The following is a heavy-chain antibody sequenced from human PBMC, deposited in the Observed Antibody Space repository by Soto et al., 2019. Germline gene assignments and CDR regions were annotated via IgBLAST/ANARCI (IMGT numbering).Heavy chain of an antibody. J-gene: IGHJ5*02. CDR3: AREEGGGYDHRWFDP. Sequence: QVQLQESGPGLVKPSQTLSLTCTVSGGSISSGGYYWSWIRQHPGKGLEWIGYIYYSGSTYYNPSLKIRVTISVDPSKNQFSLKLSSVTAADTAVYYCAREEGGGYDHRWFDPWGQGTLVTVSS. CDR2: IYYSGST. V-gene: IGHV4-31*03. CDR1: GGSISSGGYY. D-gene: IGHD5-12*01.